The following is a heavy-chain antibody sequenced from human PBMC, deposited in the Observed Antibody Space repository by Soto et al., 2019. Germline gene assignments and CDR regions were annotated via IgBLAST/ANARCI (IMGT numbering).Heavy chain of an antibody. CDR1: GFPFSTYA. Sequence: EVQLLESGGNLVQPGGSLRLSCAGSGFPFSTYAVSWVRQTPGKGLEWVSAISPTGGSTYYAASVRGRFTISRDNSKNTVFLPMRGLRAEDTAIYYCAKAKRGILPTTTGGLDYWGQGTVLSVSS. CDR3: AKAKRGILPTTTGGLDY. J-gene: IGHJ4*02. D-gene: IGHD4-4*01. CDR2: ISPTGGST. V-gene: IGHV3-23*01.